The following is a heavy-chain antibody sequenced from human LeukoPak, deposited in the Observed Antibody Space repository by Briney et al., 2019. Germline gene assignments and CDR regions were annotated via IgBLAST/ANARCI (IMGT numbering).Heavy chain of an antibody. J-gene: IGHJ4*02. CDR1: GGSIGSYY. D-gene: IGHD3-22*01. V-gene: IGHV4-59*01. Sequence: PSETLSLTCTVSGGSIGSYYWSWIRQPPGKGLEWIGYIYYSGSTNYNPSLKSRVTISVDTSKNQFSLKLSSVTAADTAVYYCARVSVDSSGYYNWGQGTLVTVSS. CDR2: IYYSGST. CDR3: ARVSVDSSGYYN.